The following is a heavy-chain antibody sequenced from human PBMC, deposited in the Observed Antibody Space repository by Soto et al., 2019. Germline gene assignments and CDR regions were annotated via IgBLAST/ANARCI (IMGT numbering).Heavy chain of an antibody. V-gene: IGHV1-69*06. J-gene: IGHJ4*01. Sequence: QVRLVQSGAEVKKPGSSVKVSCKASGGTFSSYAISWVRQAPGQGLEWIGGIIPIFGTANYAQKFQGRVTITADRAPSTAYMELSSLRSEDTAVYYSARSIMIAAAGNGFDYWCPGTQVTV. CDR3: ARSIMIAAAGNGFDY. CDR2: IIPIFGTA. CDR1: GGTFSSYA. D-gene: IGHD6-13*01.